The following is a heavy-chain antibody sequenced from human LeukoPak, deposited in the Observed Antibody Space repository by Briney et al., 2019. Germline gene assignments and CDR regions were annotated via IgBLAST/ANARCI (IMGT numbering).Heavy chain of an antibody. Sequence: PGGSLRLSCAASGFTFSSYDMHWVRQATGKGLEWVSAIGTAGDTYYPGSVKGRFTISRENAKNSLYLQINSLRAGDTAVYYCARSSLAGSFDYWGQGTLVTVSS. J-gene: IGHJ4*02. V-gene: IGHV3-13*01. D-gene: IGHD2-15*01. CDR3: ARSSLAGSFDY. CDR1: GFTFSSYD. CDR2: IGTAGDT.